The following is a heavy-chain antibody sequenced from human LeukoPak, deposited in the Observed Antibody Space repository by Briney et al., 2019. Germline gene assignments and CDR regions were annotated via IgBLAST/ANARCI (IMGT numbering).Heavy chain of an antibody. CDR3: ARHRDWSYGPIDY. V-gene: IGHV5-51*01. Sequence: GESLKISCKSSGYSFSNYWIGWVRQMPGKGLEWMGIIYPGDSDTRYSPSFQGQVTISADRSITTAYLQWISLKASDTAMYYCARHRDWSYGPIDYWGQGTLVTASS. J-gene: IGHJ4*02. CDR1: GYSFSNYW. D-gene: IGHD5-18*01. CDR2: IYPGDSDT.